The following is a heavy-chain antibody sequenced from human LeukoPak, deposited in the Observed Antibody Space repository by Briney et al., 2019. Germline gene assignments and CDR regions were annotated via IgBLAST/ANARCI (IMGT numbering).Heavy chain of an antibody. V-gene: IGHV4-38-2*02. D-gene: IGHD3-22*01. CDR2: IYHSGST. J-gene: IGHJ4*02. Sequence: SETLSITCTVSGYSISSGYYWGWIRQPPGKGLEWIGSIYHSGSTYYNPSLKSRVTISVDTSKNQFSLKLSSVTAADTAVYYCARIDSLRYYFDYWGQGTLVTVSS. CDR1: GYSISSGYY. CDR3: ARIDSLRYYFDY.